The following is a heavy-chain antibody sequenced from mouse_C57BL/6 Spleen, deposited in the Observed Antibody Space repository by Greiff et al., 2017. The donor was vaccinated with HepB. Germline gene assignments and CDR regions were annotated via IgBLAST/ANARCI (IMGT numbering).Heavy chain of an antibody. Sequence: EVKVVESGGGLVKPGGSLKLSCAASGFTFSDYGMHWVRQAPEKGLEWVAYISSGSSTIYYADTVKGRFTISRDNAKNTLFLQMTSLRSADTAMYYGARRGKSLGYEDDRGYFDVWGTGTTVTVSS. D-gene: IGHD2-4*01. J-gene: IGHJ1*03. V-gene: IGHV5-17*01. CDR1: GFTFSDYG. CDR3: ARRGKSLGYEDDRGYFDV. CDR2: ISSGSSTI.